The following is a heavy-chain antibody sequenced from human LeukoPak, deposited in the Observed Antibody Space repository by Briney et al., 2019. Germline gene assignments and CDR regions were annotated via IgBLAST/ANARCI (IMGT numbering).Heavy chain of an antibody. D-gene: IGHD1-26*01. Sequence: SETLSLTCTVSGGSISSYYWSWIRQPPRKGLEWIGYIYYSGSTNYNPSLKSRVTISVDTSKNQFSLKLSSVTAADTAVYYCARAPPGSSIVGATTFSYWGQGTLVTVSS. J-gene: IGHJ4*02. CDR2: IYYSGST. CDR3: ARAPPGSSIVGATTFSY. CDR1: GGSISSYY. V-gene: IGHV4-59*01.